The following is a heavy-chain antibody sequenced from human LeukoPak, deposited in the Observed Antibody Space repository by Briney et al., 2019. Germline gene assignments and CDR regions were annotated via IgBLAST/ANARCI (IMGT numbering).Heavy chain of an antibody. CDR3: AGDPSDQLLGG. Sequence: GGSLRLSCAASGFMFSIYEMNWVRQAPGKGLEWISYISGTGGTIYYADSVKGRFTISRDDAKNSLYLQMNNLRAEDTAIYYCAGDPSDQLLGGWGQGTLVTVSS. V-gene: IGHV3-48*03. J-gene: IGHJ4*02. CDR1: GFMFSIYE. CDR2: ISGTGGTI. D-gene: IGHD3-16*01.